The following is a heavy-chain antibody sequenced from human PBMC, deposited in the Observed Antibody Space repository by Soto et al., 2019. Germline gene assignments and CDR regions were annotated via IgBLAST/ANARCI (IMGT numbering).Heavy chain of an antibody. Sequence: GGSLRLSCAASGFTVSSKYMSWVRQAPGKGLEWVSLIQSGGPTYYADSVKGRFTISRDTSENTLHLQMDSLRAEDTAVYYCERDDVLCDGRRCYGVPLDVWGKGTTFTVSS. D-gene: IGHD2-15*01. CDR1: GFTVSSKY. CDR2: IQSGGPT. CDR3: ERDDVLCDGRRCYGVPLDV. J-gene: IGHJ6*04. V-gene: IGHV3-66*01.